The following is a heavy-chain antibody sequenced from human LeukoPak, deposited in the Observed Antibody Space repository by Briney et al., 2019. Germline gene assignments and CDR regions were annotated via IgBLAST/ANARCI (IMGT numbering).Heavy chain of an antibody. CDR3: AKVRGIVVVPAANPYYFDY. Sequence: PGESLRLSCAASGFTFNNYGMHWVRQAPGKGLEWVAFIRYDGSNKYYADSVKGRFTISRDNSKNTLYLQMNSLRAEDTAVYYCAKVRGIVVVPAANPYYFDYWGQGTLVTVSS. CDR2: IRYDGSNK. V-gene: IGHV3-30*02. J-gene: IGHJ4*02. D-gene: IGHD2-2*01. CDR1: GFTFNNYG.